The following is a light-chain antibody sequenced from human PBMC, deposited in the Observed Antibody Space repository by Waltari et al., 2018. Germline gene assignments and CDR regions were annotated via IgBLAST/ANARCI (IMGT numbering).Light chain of an antibody. V-gene: IGLV1-44*01. CDR3: AAWDDNLRAWV. CDR1: NSNIGAST. J-gene: IGLJ3*02. CDR2: NNN. Sequence: QSVLTQPPSASGTPGQRVTISCSGSNSNIGASTVDWYQQVPGTAPKLLLYNNNQWPSGVPDRFSGSKSGTSDSLAISGLRSEDETDYYCAAWDDNLRAWVFGGGTKLTVL.